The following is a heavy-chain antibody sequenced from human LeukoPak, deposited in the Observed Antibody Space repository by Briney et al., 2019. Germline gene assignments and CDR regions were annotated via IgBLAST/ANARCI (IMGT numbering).Heavy chain of an antibody. J-gene: IGHJ4*02. V-gene: IGHV2-5*02. CDR1: GFSLSTSGVG. CDR3: ARENHYDYVWGSYRPKYFDY. D-gene: IGHD3-16*02. CDR2: IYWDDDK. Sequence: SGPTLVKPTQTLTLTCTFSGFSLSTSGVGVGWIRQPPGKALEWLALIYWDDDKRYSPSLKSRRTITKDTSKNQVVLTMTNMDPVDTATYYCARENHYDYVWGSYRPKYFDYWGQGTLVTVSS.